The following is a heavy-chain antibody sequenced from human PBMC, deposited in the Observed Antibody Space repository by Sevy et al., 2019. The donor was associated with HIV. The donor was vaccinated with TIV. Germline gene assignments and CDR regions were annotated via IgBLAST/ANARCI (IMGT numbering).Heavy chain of an antibody. J-gene: IGHJ5*02. CDR1: GFTFSSYG. D-gene: IGHD6-13*01. Sequence: GGSLRLSCAASGFTFSSYGMHWVRQAPGKGLEWVAVISYDGSNKYYADSVKGRFTISRDNSKNTLYLQMNSLRAEDTAVYYCAKDLRSAGAAGWFDPWGQGTLVTVSS. CDR3: AKDLRSAGAAGWFDP. CDR2: ISYDGSNK. V-gene: IGHV3-30*18.